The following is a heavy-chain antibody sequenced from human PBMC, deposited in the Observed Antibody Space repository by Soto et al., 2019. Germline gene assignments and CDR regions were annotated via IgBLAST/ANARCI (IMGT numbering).Heavy chain of an antibody. CDR3: ARDRGRGVECFGTCYSSYFDP. V-gene: IGHV3-7*01. J-gene: IGHJ5*02. CDR2: IKEDGSAK. CDR1: GFTFSTYW. Sequence: EVQLVESGGALVQPGGSLRLSCAASGFTFSTYWMSWVRQAPGKGLEWVANIKEDGSAKSYVDSVKGRFTISRDNAKNSLYLQMNSLRAEDTAVYHCARDRGRGVECFGTCYSSYFDPWGQGTLVTVSS. D-gene: IGHD2-15*01.